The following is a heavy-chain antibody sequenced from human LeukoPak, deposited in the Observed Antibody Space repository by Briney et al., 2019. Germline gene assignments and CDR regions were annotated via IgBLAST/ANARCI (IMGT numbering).Heavy chain of an antibody. D-gene: IGHD3-22*01. CDR3: ATGRGYYYDH. CDR1: GFSFSTYG. V-gene: IGHV3-33*01. CDR2: AYGDGNNQ. J-gene: IGHJ5*02. Sequence: GGSLRLSWAASGFSFSTYGMHWVRQAPGKGLEWVAVAYGDGNNQYYADSVKGRFTISKDISKNTLFVQMNILRAEDTAVYYCATGRGYYYDHWGQGTLVTVSS.